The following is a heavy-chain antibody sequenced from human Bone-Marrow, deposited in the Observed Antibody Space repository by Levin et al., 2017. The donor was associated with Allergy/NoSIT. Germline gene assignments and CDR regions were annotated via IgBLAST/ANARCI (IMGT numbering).Heavy chain of an antibody. Sequence: PSETLSLTCAASGFTFISYAMNWVRQAPGKGLEWVSTISGGGNSAYYADSVNGRFTISRDNSKNTLYLQMNSLRAEDTAIYYCAKDHVARGLTARPIGYWGQGTLVTVSS. CDR2: ISGGGNSA. V-gene: IGHV3-23*01. CDR1: GFTFISYA. D-gene: IGHD3-10*01. J-gene: IGHJ4*02. CDR3: AKDHVARGLTARPIGY.